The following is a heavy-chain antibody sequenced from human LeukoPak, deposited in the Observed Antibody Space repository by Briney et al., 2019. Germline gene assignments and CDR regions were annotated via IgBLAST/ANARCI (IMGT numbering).Heavy chain of an antibody. Sequence: GGSLRLSCAASGFAFNNYAMTWVRQAPGKGLEWVSNINDNGGQRHYADSVKGRFTISRDNSKNTLFLQMDSLRAEDTAVYYCAKTQWKVGATDYFEYWGQGILVTVSS. V-gene: IGHV3-23*01. CDR2: INDNGGQR. CDR3: AKTQWKVGATDYFEY. D-gene: IGHD1-26*01. CDR1: GFAFNNYA. J-gene: IGHJ4*02.